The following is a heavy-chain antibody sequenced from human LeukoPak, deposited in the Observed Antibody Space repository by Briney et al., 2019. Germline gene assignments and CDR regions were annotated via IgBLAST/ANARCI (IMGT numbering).Heavy chain of an antibody. Sequence: SETLSLTRAVSGYSISSGYYWGWIRQPPGKGLEWIGSIYHSGSTYYNPSLKSRVTISVDTSKNQFSLKLSSVTAADTAVYYCARQYGTRYYFDYWGQGALVTVSS. J-gene: IGHJ4*02. CDR2: IYHSGST. V-gene: IGHV4-38-2*01. CDR3: ARQYGTRYYFDY. CDR1: GYSISSGYY. D-gene: IGHD2-2*01.